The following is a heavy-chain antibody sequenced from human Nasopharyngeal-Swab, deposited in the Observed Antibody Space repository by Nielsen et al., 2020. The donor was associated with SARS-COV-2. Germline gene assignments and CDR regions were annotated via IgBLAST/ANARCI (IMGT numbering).Heavy chain of an antibody. CDR2: MNHSGST. D-gene: IGHD3-9*01. CDR1: GGSCSGYY. CDR3: ARGRYYDILTGYYYFDY. J-gene: IGHJ4*02. V-gene: IGHV4-34*01. Sequence: SETLSLTCAVYGGSCSGYYWSWIRQPPGKGLEWIGEMNHSGSTNYNPSLKSRVTISVDTSKNQFSLKLSSVTAADTAVYYCARGRYYDILTGYYYFDYWGQGTLVTVSS.